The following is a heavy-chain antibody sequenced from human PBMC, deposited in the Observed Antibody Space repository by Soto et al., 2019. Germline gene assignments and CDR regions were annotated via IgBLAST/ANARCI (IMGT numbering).Heavy chain of an antibody. Sequence: PGGSLRLSCAASGFTFDDYAIHWVRQAPGKGLEWVSGISWNSNTIGYADSVKGRFTISRENAKNSLYLQMNSLRAEDTALYYCAKDSPYSSSWSRAFDIWGQGTMVTVSS. CDR1: GFTFDDYA. CDR2: ISWNSNTI. V-gene: IGHV3-9*01. D-gene: IGHD6-13*01. J-gene: IGHJ3*02. CDR3: AKDSPYSSSWSRAFDI.